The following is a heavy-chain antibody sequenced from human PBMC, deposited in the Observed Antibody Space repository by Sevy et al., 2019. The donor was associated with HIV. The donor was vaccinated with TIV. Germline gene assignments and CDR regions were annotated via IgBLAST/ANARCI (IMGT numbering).Heavy chain of an antibody. V-gene: IGHV3-33*01. D-gene: IGHD3-22*01. J-gene: IGHJ4*02. CDR1: GFYFG. CDR3: ARWGNSSGIDY. CDR2: MWYDGINK. Sequence: SCTASGFYFGVHWVRQAPGKGMEWVALMWYDGINKDYADSVKGRFTISRDNSKNTVFLQMNSLRAEDTGMYYCARWGNSSGIDYWGQGSLVTVSS.